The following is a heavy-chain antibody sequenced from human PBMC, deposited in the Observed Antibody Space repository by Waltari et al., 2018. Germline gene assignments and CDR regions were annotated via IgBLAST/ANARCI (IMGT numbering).Heavy chain of an antibody. CDR2: ISWNSGSI. Sequence: EVQLVESGGGLVQPGRSLRLSCAASGFTFDAYAMHWVRQAPGKGLEWVSGISWNSGSIGYADSVKGRFTISRDNAKNSLYLQMNSLRAEDTALYYCAKDRDSSGYYCLDYWGQGTLVTVSS. V-gene: IGHV3-9*01. J-gene: IGHJ4*02. CDR1: GFTFDAYA. D-gene: IGHD3-22*01. CDR3: AKDRDSSGYYCLDY.